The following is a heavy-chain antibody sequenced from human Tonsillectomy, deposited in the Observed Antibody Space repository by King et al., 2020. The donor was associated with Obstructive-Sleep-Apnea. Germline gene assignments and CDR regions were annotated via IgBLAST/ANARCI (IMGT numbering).Heavy chain of an antibody. CDR3: ARGLYCSSTSCYEYYYGMDV. J-gene: IGHJ6*02. CDR2: ISSSSSII. CDR1: GFTFSSYS. V-gene: IGHV3-48*01. D-gene: IGHD2-2*01. Sequence: VQLVESGGGLVQPGGSLRLSCAASGFTFSSYSMNWVRQAPGKGLEWGSYISSSSSIIYYADSVKGRFTISRDNAKNSLFLQMNSLRAEDTAVYYCARGLYCSSTSCYEYYYGMDVWGQGTTVTVSS.